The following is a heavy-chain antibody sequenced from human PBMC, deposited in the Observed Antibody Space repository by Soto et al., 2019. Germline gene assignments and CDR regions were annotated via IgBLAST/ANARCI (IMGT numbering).Heavy chain of an antibody. CDR3: ASLNYYDSSGYLWGDAFDI. V-gene: IGHV3-21*01. D-gene: IGHD3-22*01. CDR1: GFTFSSYS. J-gene: IGHJ3*02. Sequence: GGSLRLSCAASGFTFSSYSMNWVRQAPGKGLEWVSSISSSSSYIYYADSVKGRFTISRDNAKNSLYLQMNSLRAEDTAVYYCASLNYYDSSGYLWGDAFDIWGQGTMVTVSS. CDR2: ISSSSSYI.